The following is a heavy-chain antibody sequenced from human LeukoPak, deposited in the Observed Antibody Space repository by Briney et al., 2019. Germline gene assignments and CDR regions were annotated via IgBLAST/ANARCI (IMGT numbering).Heavy chain of an antibody. Sequence: PGGSLRLSCAASGFTLSSYWMHWVRQAPGKGLVWVSRINSDGSSTSYADSVKGRFTISRDNAKNTLYLQMNSLRAEDTAVYYCARGRNYYGSGSLWVDYWGQGTLVTVSS. D-gene: IGHD3-10*01. CDR3: ARGRNYYGSGSLWVDY. CDR2: INSDGSST. CDR1: GFTLSSYW. J-gene: IGHJ4*02. V-gene: IGHV3-74*01.